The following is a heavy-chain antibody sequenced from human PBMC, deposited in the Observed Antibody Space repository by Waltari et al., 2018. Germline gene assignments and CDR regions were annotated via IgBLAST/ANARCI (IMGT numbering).Heavy chain of an antibody. CDR1: GGSISSSNW. CDR2: IYHSGST. D-gene: IGHD4-17*01. Sequence: QVQLQESGPGLVKPSGTLSLTCAVSGGSISSSNWWSWVRQPPGKGLEWIGEIYHSGSTNNNPALKIRVTISVDKSKNQFSLKLSSVTAADTAVYYCARVSGDYRLMDYWGQGTLVTVSS. J-gene: IGHJ4*02. CDR3: ARVSGDYRLMDY. V-gene: IGHV4-4*02.